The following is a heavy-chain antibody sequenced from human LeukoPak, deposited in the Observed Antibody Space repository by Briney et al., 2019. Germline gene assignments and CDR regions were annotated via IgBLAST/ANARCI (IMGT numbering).Heavy chain of an antibody. V-gene: IGHV4-59*08. D-gene: IGHD3-10*01. CDR1: GGSISSYY. J-gene: IGHJ6*02. Sequence: SETLSLTCTVSGGSISSYYWSWIRQPPGKGLEWIGYIYYSGSTNYNPSLKSRVTISVDTSKNQFSLKLSSVTAADTAVYYCARGMVDTMVRGGYGMDVWGQGTTVTVSS. CDR2: IYYSGST. CDR3: ARGMVDTMVRGGYGMDV.